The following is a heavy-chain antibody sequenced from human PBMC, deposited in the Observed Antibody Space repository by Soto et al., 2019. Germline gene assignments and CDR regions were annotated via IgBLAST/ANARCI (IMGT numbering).Heavy chain of an antibody. J-gene: IGHJ3*02. V-gene: IGHV3-11*06. CDR1: GFPFSDYY. Sequence: PGGSLRLSCATSGFPFSDYYMSWIRQAPGKGLEWLSHISPKSTYRNDADSVKGRFTISRDNSKNTLYLQMNSLRAEDTAVYYCAREDYYDSSGYGAFDIWGQGTMVTVSS. CDR3: AREDYYDSSGYGAFDI. CDR2: ISPKSTYR. D-gene: IGHD3-22*01.